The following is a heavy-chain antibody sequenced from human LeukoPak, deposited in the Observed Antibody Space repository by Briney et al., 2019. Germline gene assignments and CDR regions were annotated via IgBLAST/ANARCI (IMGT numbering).Heavy chain of an antibody. CDR1: GFTFSSYA. Sequence: PGRSLRLSCAASGFTFSSYATHWVRQAPGKGLEWVAVISYDGSNKYYADSVKGRFTISRDNSKNTLYLQMNSLRAEDTAVYYCARDPSLAAAGAVDYWGQGTLVTVSS. J-gene: IGHJ4*02. CDR2: ISYDGSNK. CDR3: ARDPSLAAAGAVDY. V-gene: IGHV3-30*04. D-gene: IGHD6-13*01.